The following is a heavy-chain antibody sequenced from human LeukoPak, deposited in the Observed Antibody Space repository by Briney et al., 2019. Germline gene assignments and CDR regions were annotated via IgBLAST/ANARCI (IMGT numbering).Heavy chain of an antibody. Sequence: SQTLSLTCAISGDSVSSNSAAWNWIRQSPSRGLEWLGRTYYRFKWYNDYAVSVKGRITINPDTSKNQFSLQLNSVTPEDTAVYYCARNPAANGGENWFDPWGQGTLVTVSS. V-gene: IGHV6-1*01. J-gene: IGHJ5*02. D-gene: IGHD2-2*01. CDR2: TYYRFKWYN. CDR1: GDSVSSNSAA. CDR3: ARNPAANGGENWFDP.